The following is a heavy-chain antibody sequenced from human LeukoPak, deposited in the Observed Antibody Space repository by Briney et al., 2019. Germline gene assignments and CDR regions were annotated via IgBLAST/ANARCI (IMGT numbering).Heavy chain of an antibody. J-gene: IGHJ3*02. V-gene: IGHV4-31*03. Sequence: SETLSLTCTVSGGSISSGGYYWSWIRQHPGKGLEWIGYIYYSGSTYYNPSLKSRVTISVDTSKNQFSLKLSSVTAADTAVYYCARDYGDGDAFDIWGQGTMVTVSS. CDR1: GGSISSGGYY. D-gene: IGHD4-17*01. CDR2: IYYSGST. CDR3: ARDYGDGDAFDI.